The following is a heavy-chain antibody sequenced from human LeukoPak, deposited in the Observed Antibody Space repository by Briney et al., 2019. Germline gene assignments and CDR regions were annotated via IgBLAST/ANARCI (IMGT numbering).Heavy chain of an antibody. CDR3: ARDTPYCSGGSCYSYYYYGMDV. Sequence: SETLSLTCAVYGGSFSGYYWSWIRQPPGKGLEWIGEINHSGSTNYNPSLKSRVTISVDTSKNQFSLKLSSVTAADTAVYYCARDTPYCSGGSCYSYYYYGMDVWGQGTTVTVSS. D-gene: IGHD2-15*01. J-gene: IGHJ6*02. CDR2: INHSGST. V-gene: IGHV4-34*01. CDR1: GGSFSGYY.